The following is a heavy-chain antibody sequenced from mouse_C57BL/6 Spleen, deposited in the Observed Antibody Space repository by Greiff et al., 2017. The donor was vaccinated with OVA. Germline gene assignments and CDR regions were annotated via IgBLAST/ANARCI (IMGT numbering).Heavy chain of an antibody. CDR3: ARRSNYEAWFAY. D-gene: IGHD2-5*01. Sequence: QVQLKQSGAELVMPGASVKLSCKASGYTFTSYWMHWVKQRPGQGLEWIGEIDPSDSYTNYNQKFKGKSTLTVDKSSSTAYMQLSSLTSEDSAVYYCARRSNYEAWFAYWGQGTLVTVSA. J-gene: IGHJ3*01. V-gene: IGHV1-69*01. CDR2: IDPSDSYT. CDR1: GYTFTSYW.